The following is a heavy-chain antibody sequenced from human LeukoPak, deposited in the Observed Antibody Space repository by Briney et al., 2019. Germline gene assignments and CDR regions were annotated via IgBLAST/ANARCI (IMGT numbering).Heavy chain of an antibody. V-gene: IGHV4-61*02. CDR1: GGSITNLDYY. J-gene: IGHJ3*02. CDR2: IYTSGCT. D-gene: IGHD3-10*01. Sequence: SETLSLTCTVSGGSITNLDYYWTWIRQPAGKRLEWIGRIYTSGCTNYNPSLKSRVTMSVDRSKNEISLHLASLTAADTALYYCAGRGSSSGTFDIWGPGTFVTVSS. CDR3: AGRGSSSGTFDI.